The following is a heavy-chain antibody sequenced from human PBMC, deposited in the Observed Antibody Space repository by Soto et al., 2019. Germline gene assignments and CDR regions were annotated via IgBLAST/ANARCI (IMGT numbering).Heavy chain of an antibody. CDR2: ISSSSSYI. CDR1: GFTFSSYS. J-gene: IGHJ6*02. Sequence: EVQLVESGGGLVKPGGSLRLSCAASGFTFSSYSMNWVRQAPGKGLEWVSSISSSSSYIYYADSVKGRFTISRDNAKNSLYLQMNSLRAEDTAVYYCARGNPYSQLLSNYYYGMDVWGQGTTVTVSS. V-gene: IGHV3-21*01. CDR3: ARGNPYSQLLSNYYYGMDV. D-gene: IGHD2-2*01.